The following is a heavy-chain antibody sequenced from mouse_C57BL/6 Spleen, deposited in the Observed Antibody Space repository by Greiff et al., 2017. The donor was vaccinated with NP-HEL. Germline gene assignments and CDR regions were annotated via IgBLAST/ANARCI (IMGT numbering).Heavy chain of an antibody. CDR3: ARRSDYDYFDY. CDR2: IYPSDSET. CDR1: GYTFTSYW. V-gene: IGHV1-61*01. Sequence: QVQLKQPGAELVRPGSSVKLSCKASGYTFTSYWMDWVKQRPGQGLEWIGNIYPSDSETHYNQKFKDKATLTVDKSSSTAYMQLSSLTSEDSAVYYCARRSDYDYFDYWGQGTTLTVSS. D-gene: IGHD2-4*01. J-gene: IGHJ2*01.